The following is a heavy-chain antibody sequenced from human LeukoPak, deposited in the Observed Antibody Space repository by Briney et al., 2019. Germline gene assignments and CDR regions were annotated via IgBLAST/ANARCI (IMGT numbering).Heavy chain of an antibody. CDR1: GFTFSSYA. CDR3: ARAPYGSGIYYTGADGPLDY. CDR2: ISYDGSNK. D-gene: IGHD3-10*01. J-gene: IGHJ4*02. Sequence: PGGSLRLSCAASGFTFSSYAMHWVRQAPGKGLEWVAVISYDGSNKYYADSVKGRFTISRDNSKNTLYLQMNSLRAEDTAVYYCARAPYGSGIYYTGADGPLDYWGQGTLVTVSS. V-gene: IGHV3-30-3*01.